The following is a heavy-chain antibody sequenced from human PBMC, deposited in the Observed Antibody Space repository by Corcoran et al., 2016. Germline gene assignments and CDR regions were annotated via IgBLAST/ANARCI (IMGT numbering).Heavy chain of an antibody. Sequence: EVQLVQSGAEVKKPGESLKISCKGSGYSFTSYWIGWVRQMPGKGLEWVGIIYPGDSDTRYSPSFQGQVTISADKSISTAYLQWSSLKASDTAMYYCARLEMATIPTGHFDYWGQGTLVTVSS. CDR3: ARLEMATIPTGHFDY. D-gene: IGHD5-12*01. CDR1: GYSFTSYW. CDR2: IYPGDSDT. J-gene: IGHJ4*02. V-gene: IGHV5-51*01.